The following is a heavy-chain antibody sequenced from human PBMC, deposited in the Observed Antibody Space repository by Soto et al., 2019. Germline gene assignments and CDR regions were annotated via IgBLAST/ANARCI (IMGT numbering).Heavy chain of an antibody. D-gene: IGHD6-19*01. J-gene: IGHJ1*01. V-gene: IGHV3-64D*06. CDR1: GFTFSSYA. CDR2: ISSNGDTT. Sequence: GGSLRLSCSASGFTFSSYAMHWVRQAPGKGLEYASGISSNGDTTYYVDSVKGRFIISRDNSKNTLYFQMTSLKTEDTAVYYCVKDPGAVTGDEYFQHWGLGTLVTV. CDR3: VKDPGAVTGDEYFQH.